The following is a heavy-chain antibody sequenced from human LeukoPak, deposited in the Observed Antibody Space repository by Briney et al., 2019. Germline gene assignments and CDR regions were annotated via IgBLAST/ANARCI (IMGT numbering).Heavy chain of an antibody. CDR2: IFTTENT. V-gene: IGHV4-4*07. J-gene: IGHJ6*03. D-gene: IGHD5-12*01. CDR3: ARGIVATWGGYYYYYMDV. CDR1: GDSISDYY. Sequence: PSETLSLTCTVSGDSISDYYWSWIRQPAGRGLEWIGRIFTTENTDYNPSLTSRVTMSIDTSKNQFSLELRSVTAADTAVYYCARGIVATWGGYYYYYMDVWGKGTTVTISS.